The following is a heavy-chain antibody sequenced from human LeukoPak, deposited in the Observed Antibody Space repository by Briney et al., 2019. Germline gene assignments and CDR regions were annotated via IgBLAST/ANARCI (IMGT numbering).Heavy chain of an antibody. CDR1: GFTFGHYW. CDR3: ARGDGYYFGS. CDR2: IREDGSDD. J-gene: IGHJ4*02. V-gene: IGHV3-7*03. Sequence: GGSLRLSCAASGFTFGHYWMNWVRLAPGKGLAWVANIREDGSDDTYVDSVKGRSTISRDNAKNSLFLQMNNLRAEDTAVYYCARGDGYYFGSWGQGTLVTVSS.